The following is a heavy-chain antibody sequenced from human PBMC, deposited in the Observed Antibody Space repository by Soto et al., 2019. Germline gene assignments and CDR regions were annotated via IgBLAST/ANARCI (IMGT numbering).Heavy chain of an antibody. J-gene: IGHJ5*01. CDR2: INHSGST. D-gene: IGHD3-22*01. CDR3: ARELEYDYDSSGYSFNCFDS. Sequence: SETLCLTWAVYGGSISGYYWSRIRQPPGKGLEWIGEINHSGSTNYNPSPKSRVTISVDTSKNHFSLKLSSVTAADTAGYCCARELEYDYDSSGYSFNCFDSWGKRTLVLVSS. CDR1: GGSISGYY. V-gene: IGHV4-34*01.